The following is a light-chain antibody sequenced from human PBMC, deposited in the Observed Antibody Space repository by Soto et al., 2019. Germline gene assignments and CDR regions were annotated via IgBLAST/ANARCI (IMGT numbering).Light chain of an antibody. V-gene: IGKV1-5*03. CDR1: QSISAW. Sequence: DIQMTQSPSTLSASVGDSVSINCRASQSISAWLAWYQQKPGKAPRLLIYKASTLEIGVPSRFSGSGAGTEFTLTISSRQPDDVAIYYCQQYNDYSWTFGQGTKVDLK. CDR3: QQYNDYSWT. J-gene: IGKJ1*01. CDR2: KAS.